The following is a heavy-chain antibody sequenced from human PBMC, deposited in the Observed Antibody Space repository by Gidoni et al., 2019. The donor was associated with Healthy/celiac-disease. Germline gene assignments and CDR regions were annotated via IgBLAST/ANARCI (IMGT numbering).Heavy chain of an antibody. CDR2: ISWNSGSI. J-gene: IGHJ4*02. V-gene: IGHV3-9*01. Sequence: EVQLVESGGGLVQPGRSLRLSCAASGFTLEDYALHWVRQAPGKGLEWVSGISWNSGSIGYADSVKGRFTISRDNAKNSLYLQMNSLRAEDTALYYCAKEKGSTVTWRGPFDYWGQGTLVTVSS. CDR1: GFTLEDYA. CDR3: AKEKGSTVTWRGPFDY. D-gene: IGHD4-17*01.